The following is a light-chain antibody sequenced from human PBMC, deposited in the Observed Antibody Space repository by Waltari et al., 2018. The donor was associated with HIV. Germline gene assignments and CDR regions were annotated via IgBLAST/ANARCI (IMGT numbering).Light chain of an antibody. V-gene: IGLV1-47*01. J-gene: IGLJ2*01. CDR1: SSNIGSYS. CDR2: RNN. Sequence: QSVLTQPPSASGTPGQRVTISCSGSSSNIGSYSVYWYQQRPGTAPKLLIYRNNQRPSGVPDRFSGSKSGTSASLAINGLRSEDEADYYCAAWTDSLTAVVFGGGTKLSVL. CDR3: AAWTDSLTAVV.